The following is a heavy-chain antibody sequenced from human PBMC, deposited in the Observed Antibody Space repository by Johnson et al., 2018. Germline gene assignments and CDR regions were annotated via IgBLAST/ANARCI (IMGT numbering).Heavy chain of an antibody. Sequence: VQLQESGGGLVQPGGSLRLSCAASGFTFSSYWMHWVRQAPGKGLVWVSRINSDGSSTSYADSVKGRFTISRDNAKNSLYLQMNSLRAEDTAVYYLARDRFAVVTTSDAFDIWGQGTMVTVSS. J-gene: IGHJ3*02. CDR2: INSDGSST. D-gene: IGHD3-22*01. V-gene: IGHV3-74*01. CDR1: GFTFSSYW. CDR3: ARDRFAVVTTSDAFDI.